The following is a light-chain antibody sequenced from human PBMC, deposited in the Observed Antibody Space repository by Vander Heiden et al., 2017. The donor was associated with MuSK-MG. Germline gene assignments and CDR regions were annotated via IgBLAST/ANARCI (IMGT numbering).Light chain of an antibody. V-gene: IGLV2-11*01. CDR2: DVS. CDR3: SSYAGSNTWV. Sequence: QSALTQARSVSGSPGQSVTISCTGTSSDVRGYKYVSWYQQHPGKAPNLMIYDVSKRPSGVPNRFSGSKSGNTASLTISGLQAEDEADYYCSSYAGSNTWVFGGGTKVTVL. J-gene: IGLJ3*02. CDR1: SSDVRGYKY.